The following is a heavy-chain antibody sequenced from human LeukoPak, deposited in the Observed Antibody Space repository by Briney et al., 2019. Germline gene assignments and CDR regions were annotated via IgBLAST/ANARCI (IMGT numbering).Heavy chain of an antibody. CDR1: GGSFSGYY. CDR2: INHSGST. J-gene: IGHJ4*02. CDR3: ARARYSGTYEFDY. Sequence: PSETLSLTCAVYGGSFSGYYWSWIRQPPGKGLEWIGEINHSGSTNYNPSLKSRVTISVDTYKNQFSLKLSSVTAADTAVYYCARARYSGTYEFDYWGQGTPVTVSS. D-gene: IGHD1-26*01. V-gene: IGHV4-34*01.